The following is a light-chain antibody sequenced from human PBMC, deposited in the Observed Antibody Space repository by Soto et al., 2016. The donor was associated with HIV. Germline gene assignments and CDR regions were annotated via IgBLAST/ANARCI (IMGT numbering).Light chain of an antibody. CDR2: KAS. V-gene: IGKV1-5*03. CDR3: QQYNSYPWT. Sequence: DIRMTLSPSTLSASLGDRVTITCRASQSINKWLAWYQQKPGKAPNLLIYKASTSQSGVPSTFSGSGSGTEFTLIISSLQPDDFATYYCQQYNSYPWTFGQGTKVEIK. CDR1: QSINKW. J-gene: IGKJ1*01.